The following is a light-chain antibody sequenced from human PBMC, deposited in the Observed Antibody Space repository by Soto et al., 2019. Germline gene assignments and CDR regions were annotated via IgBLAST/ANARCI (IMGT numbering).Light chain of an antibody. CDR1: QFVSTN. Sequence: KTQAPSSFSAWAGDRATLSLVSSQFVSTNLAWYQQRPGQAPRLLIYGASTRAIGVPARFSGGGSGTEFTLTISSLQSEDFAVYYCQQYNSWPPITFGQGTRLEIK. J-gene: IGKJ5*01. CDR3: QQYNSWPPIT. V-gene: IGKV3-15*01. CDR2: GAS.